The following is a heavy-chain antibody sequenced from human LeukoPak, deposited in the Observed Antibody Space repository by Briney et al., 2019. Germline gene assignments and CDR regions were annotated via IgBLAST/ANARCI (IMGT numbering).Heavy chain of an antibody. V-gene: IGHV4-39*01. CDR2: IFFSGST. CDR3: ASTLTYYYGSGSYYIDC. D-gene: IGHD3-10*01. J-gene: IGHJ4*02. Sequence: SETLSLTCTVSGASIRSSIYYWGWIRQPPGRGLEWMGSIFFSGSTYYNPSIKSRVTISVETSKNQLSLKLRSVTAADTAVYYCASTLTYYYGSGSYYIDCWGQGTLVTVSS. CDR1: GASIRSSIYY.